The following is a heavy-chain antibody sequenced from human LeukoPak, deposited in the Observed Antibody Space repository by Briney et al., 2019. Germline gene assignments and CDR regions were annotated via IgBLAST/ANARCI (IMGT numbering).Heavy chain of an antibody. CDR1: GYSSTSYW. CDR2: IFPGDSDT. Sequence: GESLKTSCKGSGYSSTSYWIGWVRQPPGKSLEWMGIIFPGDSDTRYSPSFQGQVTISADKSISTAYLQWSSLKASDTAMYYCARLPMTDCTNGVCYGYFDYWGQGTLVTVSS. CDR3: ARLPMTDCTNGVCYGYFDY. V-gene: IGHV5-51*01. J-gene: IGHJ4*02. D-gene: IGHD2-8*01.